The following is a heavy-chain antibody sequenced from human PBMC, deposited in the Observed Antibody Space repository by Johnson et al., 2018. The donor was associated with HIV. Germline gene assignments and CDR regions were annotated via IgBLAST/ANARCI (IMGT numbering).Heavy chain of an antibody. CDR1: GFTFSSYA. J-gene: IGHJ3*02. CDR2: ISYDGSNK. V-gene: IGHV3-30*04. Sequence: QEQLVESGGGVVQPGRSLRLSCAASGFTFSSYAMHWVRQAPGKGLEWVAVISYDGSNKYYADSVKGRFTISRANSKNTLYLQMNSLRAEDTAVYCCASGRWSDGNKPTGAFEIWGQGTMVTVSS. D-gene: IGHD5-24*01. CDR3: ASGRWSDGNKPTGAFEI.